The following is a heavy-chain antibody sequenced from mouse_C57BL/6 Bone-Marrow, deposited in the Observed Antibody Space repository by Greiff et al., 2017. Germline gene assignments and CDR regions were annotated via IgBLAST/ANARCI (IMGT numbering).Heavy chain of an antibody. D-gene: IGHD2-1*01. Sequence: QVQLQQSGAELVKPGASVKISCKASGYAFSSYWMNWVKQRPGKGLEWIGQIFPGDGDTNYNGKFKGKAPLTADKSSSTAYMPLSSLTSEDSAVYYCAHGNYFYWYFAVWGTGTTVTVSS. J-gene: IGHJ1*03. CDR2: IFPGDGDT. V-gene: IGHV1-80*01. CDR3: AHGNYFYWYFAV. CDR1: GYAFSSYW.